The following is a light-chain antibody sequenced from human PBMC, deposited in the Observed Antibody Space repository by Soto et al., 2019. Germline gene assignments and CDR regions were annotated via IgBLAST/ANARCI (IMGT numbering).Light chain of an antibody. J-gene: IGLJ1*01. Sequence: QSALTQPASVSGSPGQSITISCTGSGRDIGAYDYVSWYQQHPGKAPKLIFYGVKNRPSGVSNRFSASKSAYTASLTISGLQTEDEADYYCSSYTTSYFFVFGAGTKVTVL. CDR1: GRDIGAYDY. V-gene: IGLV2-14*01. CDR2: GVK. CDR3: SSYTTSYFFV.